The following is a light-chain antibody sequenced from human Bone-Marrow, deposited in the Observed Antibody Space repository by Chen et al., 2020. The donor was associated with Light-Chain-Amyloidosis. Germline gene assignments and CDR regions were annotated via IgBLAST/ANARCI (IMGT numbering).Light chain of an antibody. CDR1: QSISSY. CDR3: QQSYSTPWT. CDR2: AGS. J-gene: IGKJ1*01. Sequence: DIQMTQSPSSLSASVGDRVTITCRASQSISSYLNWYQQKPGKAPKLLIYAGSSLQSGVPSRFSGSGSGTDFTLTISSLQPEDFATYCGQQSYSTPWTFGQGTKVEIK. V-gene: IGKV1-39*01.